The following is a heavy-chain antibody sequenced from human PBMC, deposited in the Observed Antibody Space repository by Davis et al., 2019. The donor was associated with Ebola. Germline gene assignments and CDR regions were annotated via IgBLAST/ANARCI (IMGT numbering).Heavy chain of an antibody. CDR1: GFTVSSNY. D-gene: IGHD3-22*01. J-gene: IGHJ2*01. Sequence: PGGSLRLSCAASGFTVSSNYMSWVRQAPGKGLEWVSVIYSGGSTYYADSVKGRFTISRDNSKNTLYLQMNSLRAEDTAVYYCARVGAHMIVVVITQLWYFDLWGRGTLVTVSS. CDR2: IYSGGST. V-gene: IGHV3-53*01. CDR3: ARVGAHMIVVVITQLWYFDL.